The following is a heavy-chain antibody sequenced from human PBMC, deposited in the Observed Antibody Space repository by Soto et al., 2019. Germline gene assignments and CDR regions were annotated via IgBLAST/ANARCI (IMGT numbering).Heavy chain of an antibody. CDR3: AREDIVVVVAATINYYGMDV. D-gene: IGHD2-15*01. CDR2: IWYDGSNK. V-gene: IGHV3-33*01. CDR1: GFTFSSYG. J-gene: IGHJ6*02. Sequence: GGSLRLSCAASGFTFSSYGMHWVRQAPGKGLEWVAVIWYDGSNKYYADSVKGRFTISRDNSKNTLYLQMNSLRAEDTAVYYCAREDIVVVVAATINYYGMDVWGQGTTVTVSS.